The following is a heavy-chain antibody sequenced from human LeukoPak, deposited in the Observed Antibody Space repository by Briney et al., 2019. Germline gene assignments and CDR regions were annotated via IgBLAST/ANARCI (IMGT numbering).Heavy chain of an antibody. J-gene: IGHJ4*02. CDR2: IYSGCST. V-gene: IGHV3-66*02. Sequence: GGSLRLSCAASGFTVSSNYMNWVGQAPGKGLEGVSVIYSGCSTYYADSVKGRFTISRDNSKNTLYLQMNSLSAEDTAVYYFARVVLELRFDYFDYWGQGTLVTVSS. D-gene: IGHD1-7*01. CDR3: ARVVLELRFDYFDY. CDR1: GFTVSSNY.